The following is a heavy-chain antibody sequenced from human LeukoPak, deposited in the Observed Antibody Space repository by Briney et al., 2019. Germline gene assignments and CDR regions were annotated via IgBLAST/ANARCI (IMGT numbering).Heavy chain of an antibody. V-gene: IGHV4-4*07. CDR1: GGSISSYY. Sequence: SETLSLTCTVSGGSISSYYWSWIRQPAGKGLEWIGRIYTRGSTNYNPSLKSRVTMSVDTSKNQFSLKLSSVTAADTAVYYCARVMWGRDSSSYTGYYYYYYMDVWAKGPRSPSP. D-gene: IGHD6-13*01. J-gene: IGHJ6*03. CDR2: IYTRGST. CDR3: ARVMWGRDSSSYTGYYYYYYMDV.